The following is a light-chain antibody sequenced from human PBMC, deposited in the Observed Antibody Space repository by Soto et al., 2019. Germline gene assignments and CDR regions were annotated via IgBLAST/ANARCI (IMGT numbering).Light chain of an antibody. CDR1: QRVSSY. Sequence: EIVLTQSPATLSLSPGERATLSCRASQRVSSYLAWYQQKPGQAPRLLIYDASNRATVIPARFSGSGSGTDFTLTISSLEPEDFAVYYCQQRSNWPLTFGGGTKVPIK. J-gene: IGKJ4*01. CDR2: DAS. CDR3: QQRSNWPLT. V-gene: IGKV3-11*01.